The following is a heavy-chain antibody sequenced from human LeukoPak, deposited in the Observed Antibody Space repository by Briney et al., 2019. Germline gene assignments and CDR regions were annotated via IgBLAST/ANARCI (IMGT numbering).Heavy chain of an antibody. Sequence: ALRLSCAVAGFTFDDYAMHWVRQAPGRGLGWVSGISWNSGSIDYADSVKGGFTISGDNVKNSLYLQMNSRRAEDTALYYCAKGASIAVAGTLDYWGQGTLVTVSS. V-gene: IGHV3-9*01. CDR1: GFTFDDYA. D-gene: IGHD6-19*01. CDR2: ISWNSGSI. J-gene: IGHJ4*02. CDR3: AKGASIAVAGTLDY.